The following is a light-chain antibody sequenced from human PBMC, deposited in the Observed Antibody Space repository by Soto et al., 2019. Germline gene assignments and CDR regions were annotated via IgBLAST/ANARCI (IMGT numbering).Light chain of an antibody. CDR2: GAS. CDR3: QNYNSAPLT. Sequence: DIQMTQSPSSLSASVGDRITITCRASQGITTYLAWYQQKPGALPKLLIYGASTLQSGVPSRFSGSGSGTDFTLTIISLQPEDGATYYCQNYNSAPLTFGGGTKVEFK. J-gene: IGKJ4*01. V-gene: IGKV1-27*01. CDR1: QGITTY.